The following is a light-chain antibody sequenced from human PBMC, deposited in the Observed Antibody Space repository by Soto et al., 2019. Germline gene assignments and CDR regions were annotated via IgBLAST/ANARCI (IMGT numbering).Light chain of an antibody. CDR2: AAS. V-gene: IGKV3-20*01. CDR1: QSVTSNY. CDR3: QQYGNSPYT. J-gene: IGKJ2*01. Sequence: EIVLTQSPGTLSLSPGERAALSCRASQSVTSNYLAWYQQKVGQSPRLLISAASRRATGIPDRFSGSVSGTDFTLTISRLEPEDFAVYYCQQYGNSPYTFGQGTKLEIK.